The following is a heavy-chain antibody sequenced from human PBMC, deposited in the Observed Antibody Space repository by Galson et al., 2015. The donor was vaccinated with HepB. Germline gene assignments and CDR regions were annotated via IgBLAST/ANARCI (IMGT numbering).Heavy chain of an antibody. CDR3: ARGPPAIFGVVIISHYYYGMDV. CDR2: IYHSGST. J-gene: IGHJ6*02. Sequence: LSLTCAVSGGSIRSSNWWSWVRQPPGKGLEWIGEIYHSGSTNYNPSLKSRVTISVDKSKNQFSLKLSSVTAADTAVYYCARGPPAIFGVVIISHYYYGMDVWGQGTTVTVSS. CDR1: GGSIRSSNW. V-gene: IGHV4-4*02. D-gene: IGHD3-3*01.